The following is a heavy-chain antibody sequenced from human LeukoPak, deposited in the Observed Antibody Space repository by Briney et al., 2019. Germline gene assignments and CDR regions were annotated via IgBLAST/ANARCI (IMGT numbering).Heavy chain of an antibody. CDR2: LYNSGII. Sequence: PESLCLTCTVSLGSISRYFWNCIRHRPREGRGWVCRLYNSGIINYSPSHKSRVTISVDTSKKQCSLNLSSLNPADTAVYYGARVPDDYYDSGGRFSRYWYFDLWGRGTLVTVSS. V-gene: IGHV4-59*01. CDR1: LGSISRYF. CDR3: ARVPDDYYDSGGRFSRYWYFDL. J-gene: IGHJ2*01. D-gene: IGHD3-22*01.